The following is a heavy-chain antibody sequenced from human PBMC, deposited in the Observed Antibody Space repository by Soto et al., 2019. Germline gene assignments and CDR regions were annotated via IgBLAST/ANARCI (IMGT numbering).Heavy chain of an antibody. J-gene: IGHJ5*02. CDR3: ARGPYYDILTGYYSWFDP. D-gene: IGHD3-9*01. CDR2: INHSGST. V-gene: IGHV4-34*01. Sequence: QVQLQQWGAGLLKPSETLSLTCAVYGGSFSGYYWSWIRQPPGKGLEWIGEINHSGSTNYNPSLKSRVTISVDTSKNQFSLKLSSVTAADTAVYYCARGPYYDILTGYYSWFDPWGQGTLVTVSS. CDR1: GGSFSGYY.